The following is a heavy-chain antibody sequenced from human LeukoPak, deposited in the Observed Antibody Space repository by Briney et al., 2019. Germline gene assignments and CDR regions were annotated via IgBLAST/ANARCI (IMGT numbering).Heavy chain of an antibody. D-gene: IGHD6-13*01. CDR2: ISAYNGNT. V-gene: IGHV1-18*01. CDR1: GYTFTSYG. Sequence: ASVEVSCKASGYTFTSYGISWVRQAPGQGLEWMGWISAYNGNTNYAQKLQGRVTMTTDTSTSTAYMELRSLRSDDTAVYYCARVASSWYSGYYYYMDVWGKGTTVTVSS. CDR3: ARVASSWYSGYYYYMDV. J-gene: IGHJ6*03.